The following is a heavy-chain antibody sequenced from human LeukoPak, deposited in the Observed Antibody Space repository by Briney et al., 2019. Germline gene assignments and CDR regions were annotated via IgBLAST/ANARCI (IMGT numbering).Heavy chain of an antibody. CDR1: GFTFSSYW. V-gene: IGHV3-74*01. Sequence: GGSLRLSCAASGFTFSSYWMHWVRQVPGKGLVWVSRINSDGSNTNYADSVKGRFTISRDNAKNTLYLQMNSLRAEDTAVYYCARHPGGSYPYYFDYWGQGTLVTVSS. CDR3: ARHPGGSYPYYFDY. D-gene: IGHD1-26*01. CDR2: INSDGSNT. J-gene: IGHJ4*02.